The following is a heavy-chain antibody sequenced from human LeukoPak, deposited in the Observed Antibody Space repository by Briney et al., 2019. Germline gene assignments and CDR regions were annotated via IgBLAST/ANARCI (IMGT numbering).Heavy chain of an antibody. V-gene: IGHV5-51*01. CDR3: ARHEGYCISSSCSDTFDI. J-gene: IGHJ3*02. D-gene: IGHD2-2*01. CDR2: IYPGDSDT. CDR1: GYSFTSYW. Sequence: LGESLKISCKGSGYSFTSYWIGWVRQMPGKGLEWMGIIYPGDSDTRYSPSFQGQVTISADKSISTAYLQWSSLKASDTAMYYCARHEGYCISSSCSDTFDIWGQGTMVTVSS.